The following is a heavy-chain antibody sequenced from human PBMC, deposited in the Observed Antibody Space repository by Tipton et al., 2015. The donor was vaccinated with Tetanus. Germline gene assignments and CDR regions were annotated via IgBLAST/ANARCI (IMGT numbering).Heavy chain of an antibody. CDR3: ARDFRERSGTYFSYYYTMDV. CDR2: IYSSGST. J-gene: IGHJ6*02. V-gene: IGHV4-4*07. Sequence: TLSLTCTVSGGSLSTFYWNWIRQPAGKGLEWIGRIYSSGSTNYNPPLKSRVTMSINTSKNQFSLGLTSVTAADTAVYYCARDFRERSGTYFSYYYTMDVWGQGTTVTVSS. D-gene: IGHD1-26*01. CDR1: GGSLSTFY.